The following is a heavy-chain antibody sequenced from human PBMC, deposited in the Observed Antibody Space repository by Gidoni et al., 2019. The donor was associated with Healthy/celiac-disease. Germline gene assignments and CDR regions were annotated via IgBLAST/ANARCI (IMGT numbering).Heavy chain of an antibody. J-gene: IGHJ5*02. V-gene: IGHV3-9*01. D-gene: IGHD5-18*01. CDR2: ISWNSGSI. CDR1: GFTFEYYA. Sequence: EVQLVESGGGLVQPGRSLRLSCAASGFTFEYYAMHWVRQAPGKGLEWVSGISWNSGSIGYADSVKGRFTISRDNAKNSLYLQMNSLRAEDTALYYCAKASYGYVFDPWGQGTLVTVSS. CDR3: AKASYGYVFDP.